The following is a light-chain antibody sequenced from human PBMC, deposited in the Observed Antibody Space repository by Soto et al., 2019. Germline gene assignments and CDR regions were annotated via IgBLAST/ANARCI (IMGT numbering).Light chain of an antibody. CDR3: QSYDSSLTVV. CDR1: NSNIGAGYD. CDR2: GNS. J-gene: IGLJ2*01. V-gene: IGLV1-40*01. Sequence: QSVLTQPPSVSGAPGQRVTISCTGSNSNIGAGYDVHWYQQHPGTAPKLLIYGNSNRPSGVPDRFSGSKSGTSASLAITGLQAEDEADYYCQSYDSSLTVVFGGGTKLTVL.